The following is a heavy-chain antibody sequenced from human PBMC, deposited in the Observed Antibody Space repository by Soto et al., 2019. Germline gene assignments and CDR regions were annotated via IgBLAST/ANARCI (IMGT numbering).Heavy chain of an antibody. J-gene: IGHJ5*02. V-gene: IGHV4-59*01. Sequence: SETLSLTCTVSGDSISSYYWSWIRQPPGKGLEWIGYIYYSGSTNYNPSLKSRVTISVDTPKNQFSLKLTSATAAETAVYYCARGVATIGPWGQGKLVNVSS. CDR1: GDSISSYY. D-gene: IGHD5-12*01. CDR3: ARGVATIGP. CDR2: IYYSGST.